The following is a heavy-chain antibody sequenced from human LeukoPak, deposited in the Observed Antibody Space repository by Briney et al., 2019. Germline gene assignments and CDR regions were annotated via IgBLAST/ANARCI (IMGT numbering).Heavy chain of an antibody. Sequence: GGSVRLSCAASGFTFSTSWMHWVRQTPGKGLVWVSVINTDGSISVYADSVKGRFTISRDNAKNTLYLQMNSLRPEDTATYYCVRGSTSYLIDYWGQGTLATVSS. D-gene: IGHD3-22*01. J-gene: IGHJ4*02. V-gene: IGHV3-74*01. CDR2: INTDGSIS. CDR3: VRGSTSYLIDY. CDR1: GFTFSTSW.